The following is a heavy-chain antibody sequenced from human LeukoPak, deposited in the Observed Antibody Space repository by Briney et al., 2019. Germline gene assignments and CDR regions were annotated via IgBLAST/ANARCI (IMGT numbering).Heavy chain of an antibody. CDR2: IGTAGDT. D-gene: IGHD3-9*01. CDR1: GFTFSSYD. CDR3: ARDHPKLRYFDL. J-gene: IGHJ4*02. Sequence: GGSLRLSCAASGFTFSSYDMHWVRQATGKGLEWVSAIGTAGDTYYPGSVKGRFTISRENAKNSLYLQMNSLRAGDTAVYYCARDHPKLRYFDLWGQGTLVTVSS. V-gene: IGHV3-13*01.